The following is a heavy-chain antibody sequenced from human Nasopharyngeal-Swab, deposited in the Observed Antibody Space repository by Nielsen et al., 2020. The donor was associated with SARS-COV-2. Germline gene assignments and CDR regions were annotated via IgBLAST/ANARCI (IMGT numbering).Heavy chain of an antibody. CDR2: ISGSGGST. V-gene: IGHV3-23*01. J-gene: IGHJ4*02. D-gene: IGHD3-16*01. CDR3: AKGAGVWGSYIFDY. CDR1: GSTSRTYG. Sequence: GRPRRSSGEALGSTSRTYGMHWVPKAQGKGLEGVPVISGSGGSTYYADSVKGRSTIAKDNSKNTLYMQMNSVKAEDTAVYYCAKGAGVWGSYIFDYWGQGTLVTVSS.